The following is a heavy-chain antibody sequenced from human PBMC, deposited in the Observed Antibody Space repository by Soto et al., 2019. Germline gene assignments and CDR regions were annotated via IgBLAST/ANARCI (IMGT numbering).Heavy chain of an antibody. V-gene: IGHV1-18*01. CDR3: ERGRYGDY. CDR1: GYGFTTYG. Sequence: QVHLVQSGAEVKKPGASVKVSRKGSGYGFTTYGITWVRQAPGQGLEWMAWISAHNGNTNYAQKLQGRVTVTRDTSTSTAYMELRSLRSDDTAVYYCERGRYGDYWGQGALVTVSS. J-gene: IGHJ4*02. CDR2: ISAHNGNT. D-gene: IGHD1-1*01.